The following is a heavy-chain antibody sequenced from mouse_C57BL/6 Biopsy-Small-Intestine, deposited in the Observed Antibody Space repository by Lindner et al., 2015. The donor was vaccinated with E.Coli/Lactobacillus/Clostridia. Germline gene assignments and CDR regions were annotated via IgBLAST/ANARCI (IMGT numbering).Heavy chain of an antibody. CDR2: IYPYNGLS. D-gene: IGHD4-1*01. V-gene: IGHV1-31*01. J-gene: IGHJ2*01. Sequence: VQLQESGPELVKPGDSVKISCKASGFSFTGYYMHWVRQSHGNILDWIGFIYPYNGLSSYNQRFRGKATLTVDKSSDTAYMELRSLTSEDSAVYFCARNPGTRGYFDYWGQGTTLTVSS. CDR3: ARNPGTRGYFDY. CDR1: GFSFTGYY.